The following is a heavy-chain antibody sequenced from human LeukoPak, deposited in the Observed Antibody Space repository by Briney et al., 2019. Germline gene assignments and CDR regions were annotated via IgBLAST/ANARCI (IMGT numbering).Heavy chain of an antibody. CDR1: GIIFSNYW. V-gene: IGHV3-74*01. Sequence: GGSLRLSCAASGIIFSNYWMHWVRQAPGKGRVWGSRINRDGSSTSYADSGKGRFTISRDNAKTTLYLQMNSLRAEDTAVYYCARVQTANWETSVCDAFDMWGRGTMVTVSS. D-gene: IGHD7-27*01. CDR2: INRDGSST. J-gene: IGHJ3*02. CDR3: ARVQTANWETSVCDAFDM.